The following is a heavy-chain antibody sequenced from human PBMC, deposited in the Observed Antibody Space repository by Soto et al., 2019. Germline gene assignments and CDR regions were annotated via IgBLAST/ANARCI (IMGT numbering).Heavy chain of an antibody. V-gene: IGHV4-59*01. J-gene: IGHJ4*02. D-gene: IGHD2-21*01. CDR1: GGSISSYY. CDR2: IYYSGST. CDR3: ARRWGGTFDY. Sequence: SETLSLTCTVSGGSISSYYCSWIRQPPGKGLEWIGYIYYSGSTNYNPSLKSRVTISVDTSKNQFSLKPSSVTAADTAVYYCARRWGGTFDYWGQGTLVTVSS.